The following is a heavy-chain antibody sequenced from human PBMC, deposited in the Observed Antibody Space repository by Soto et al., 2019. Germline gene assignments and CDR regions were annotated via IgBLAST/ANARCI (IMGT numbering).Heavy chain of an antibody. Sequence: QVQLVQSGAEVKKPGSSVKVSCKASGGTFSSYTISWVRQAPGQGLEWMGRIIPILGIANYAQKFHGRVTITADKSTSTAYMELSSLRSEDTAVYYCAMVGGFKSWYFDLWGRGTLVTVSS. D-gene: IGHD1-26*01. CDR2: IIPILGIA. J-gene: IGHJ2*01. V-gene: IGHV1-69*02. CDR3: AMVGGFKSWYFDL. CDR1: GGTFSSYT.